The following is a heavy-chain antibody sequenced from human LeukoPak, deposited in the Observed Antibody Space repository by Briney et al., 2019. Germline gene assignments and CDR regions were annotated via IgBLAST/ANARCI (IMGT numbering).Heavy chain of an antibody. D-gene: IGHD5-24*01. CDR2: IYYTGST. J-gene: IGHJ3*02. CDR1: GDSISSYF. CDR3: ARDRDGYNDAFDI. Sequence: SETLSLTCTVSGDSISSYFWAWIRQPPGKGLEWIGYIYYTGSTNYSPSLKSRVTISVDTSKNQFSLKLNSVTAADTAVYYCARDRDGYNDAFDIWGQGTMVTVSS. V-gene: IGHV4-59*01.